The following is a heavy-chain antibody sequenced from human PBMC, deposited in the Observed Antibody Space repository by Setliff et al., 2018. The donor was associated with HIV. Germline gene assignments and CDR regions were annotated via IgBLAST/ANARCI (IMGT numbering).Heavy chain of an antibody. Sequence: PSETLSLTCTVSGGSISSYYWSWIRQPPGKGLEWIGYIYTSGSTNYNPSLNSRVTISVDTSKNQFSLKLSSVTAADTAVYYCARGSFIGVYYDFDYWGQGTLVTVSS. CDR1: GGSISSYY. V-gene: IGHV4-4*08. CDR3: ARGSFIGVYYDFDY. J-gene: IGHJ4*02. D-gene: IGHD3-22*01. CDR2: IYTSGST.